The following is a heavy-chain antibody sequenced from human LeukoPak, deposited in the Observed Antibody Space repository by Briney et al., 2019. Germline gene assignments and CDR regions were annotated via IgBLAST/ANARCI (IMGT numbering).Heavy chain of an antibody. V-gene: IGHV3-74*01. CDR1: GITVSGYW. J-gene: IGHJ4*02. CDR2: INGDGSTT. D-gene: IGHD6-13*01. Sequence: GGSLRLSCAASGITVSGYWMHWVRQAPGKGLVWVSRINGDGSTTSYADSVKGRFTISRDNSENTLYLQMNSLRAEDTAVYYCAKRMGPTIAAADLDYWGQGTLVSVSS. CDR3: AKRMGPTIAAADLDY.